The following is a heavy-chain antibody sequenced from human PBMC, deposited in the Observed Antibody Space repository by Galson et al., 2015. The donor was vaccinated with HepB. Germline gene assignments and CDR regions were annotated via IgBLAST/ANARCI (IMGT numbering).Heavy chain of an antibody. D-gene: IGHD2-2*01. CDR3: ARVDDIVVVPAANSRGAFDI. J-gene: IGHJ3*02. Sequence: SLRLSCAASGFTFSSYSMNWVRQAPGKGLEWVSYISSSSSTIYYADSVKGRFTISRDNAKNSLYLQMNSLRDEDTAVYYCARVDDIVVVPAANSRGAFDIWGQGTMVTVSS. CDR2: ISSSSSTI. CDR1: GFTFSSYS. V-gene: IGHV3-48*02.